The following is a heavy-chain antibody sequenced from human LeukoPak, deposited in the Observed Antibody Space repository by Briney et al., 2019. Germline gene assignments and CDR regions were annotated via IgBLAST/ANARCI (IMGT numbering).Heavy chain of an antibody. CDR2: INAGNGNT. CDR3: ARGRTITIFGVVMRNWFDP. CDR1: GYTFTSYA. D-gene: IGHD3-3*01. V-gene: IGHV1-3*01. Sequence: GASVKVSCKASGYTFTSYAMHWVRQAPGQRLEWMGWINAGNGNTKYSQKFQGRVTITRNTSISTAYMELSSLRSEDTAVYYCARGRTITIFGVVMRNWFDPWGQGTLVTVSS. J-gene: IGHJ5*02.